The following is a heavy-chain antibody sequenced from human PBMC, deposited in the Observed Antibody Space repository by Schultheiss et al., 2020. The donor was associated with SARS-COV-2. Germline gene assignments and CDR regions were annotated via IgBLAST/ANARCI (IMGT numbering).Heavy chain of an antibody. CDR1: GGSIRSSSYY. V-gene: IGHV4-61*02. CDR3: ARGSSYVTYYDFWSGKGWFDP. Sequence: TLSLTCTVSGGSIRSSSYYWGWIRQPAGKGLEWIGRIYTSGSTNYNPSLKSRVTISVDTSKNQFSLKLSSVTAADTAVYYCARGSSYVTYYDFWSGKGWFDPWGQGTLVTVSS. D-gene: IGHD3-3*01. J-gene: IGHJ5*02. CDR2: IYTSGST.